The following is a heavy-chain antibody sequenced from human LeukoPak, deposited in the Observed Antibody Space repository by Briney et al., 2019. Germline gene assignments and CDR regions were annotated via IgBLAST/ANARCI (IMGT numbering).Heavy chain of an antibody. V-gene: IGHV1-8*01. CDR2: MNPNSGNT. Sequence: ASVKVSCKASGYTFTSYDINWVRQATGQGLEWMGWMNPNSGNTGYAQKFQGRVTMTRNTSISTADMELSSLRSEDTAVYYCARKRGLYSGSYYAYWGQGTLVTVSS. CDR3: ARKRGLYSGSYYAY. J-gene: IGHJ4*02. D-gene: IGHD1-26*01. CDR1: GYTFTSYD.